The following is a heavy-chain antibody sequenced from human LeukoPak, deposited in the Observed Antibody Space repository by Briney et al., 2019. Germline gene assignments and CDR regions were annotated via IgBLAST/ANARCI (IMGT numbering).Heavy chain of an antibody. CDR1: GGSFSGYY. V-gene: IGHV4-34*01. CDR2: INHSGST. D-gene: IGHD3-10*01. J-gene: IGHJ5*02. CDR3: ARGHGLLWFGELSGWFDP. Sequence: SETLSLTCAVYGGSFSGYYWSWIRQPPGKGLEWIGEINHSGSTNYNPSLKSRVTISVDTSKNQFSLKLSSVTAADTAVYYCARGHGLLWFGELSGWFDPWGQGTLVTVSS.